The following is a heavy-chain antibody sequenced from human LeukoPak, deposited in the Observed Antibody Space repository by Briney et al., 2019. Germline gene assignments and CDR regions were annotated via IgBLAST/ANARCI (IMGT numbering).Heavy chain of an antibody. CDR2: IYTSGST. Sequence: QPSQTLSLTCTVSGGSISSGSYYWSWIRQPAGKGLEWIGRIYTSGSTNYNPSLKSRVTISVDTSKNQFSLKLSSVTAADTAVYYCAGDVGATTDWFDPWGQGTLVTVSS. J-gene: IGHJ5*02. CDR3: AGDVGATTDWFDP. CDR1: GGSISSGSYY. V-gene: IGHV4-61*02. D-gene: IGHD1-26*01.